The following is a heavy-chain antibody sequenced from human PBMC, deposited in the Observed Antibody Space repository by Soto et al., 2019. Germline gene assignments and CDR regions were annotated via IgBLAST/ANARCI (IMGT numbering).Heavy chain of an antibody. CDR3: ARSGYCSSTSCYYFDY. Sequence: VSVKVSCKASGYTFTSYDINWVRQATGQGLEWMGWMNPNSGNTGYAQKFQGRVTMTRNTSISTAYMELSSLRSEDTAVYYCARSGYCSSTSCYYFDYWGQGTLVTVSS. D-gene: IGHD2-2*01. CDR1: GYTFTSYD. V-gene: IGHV1-8*01. J-gene: IGHJ4*02. CDR2: MNPNSGNT.